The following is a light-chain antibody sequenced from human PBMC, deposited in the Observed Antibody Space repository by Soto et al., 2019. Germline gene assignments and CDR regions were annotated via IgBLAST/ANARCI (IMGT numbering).Light chain of an antibody. CDR3: QQLNSYPLP. V-gene: IGKV1-9*01. J-gene: IGKJ3*01. CDR1: QGLSSY. Sequence: DLQLTQSPSFLSASVVDRVTITCRASQGLSSYLAWYQQKPGKAPKLLIYAASTLQSRVTSRFSGSGSGTEFTLTISSLQPEVFATCDCQQLNSYPLPFGRGTKVDI. CDR2: AAS.